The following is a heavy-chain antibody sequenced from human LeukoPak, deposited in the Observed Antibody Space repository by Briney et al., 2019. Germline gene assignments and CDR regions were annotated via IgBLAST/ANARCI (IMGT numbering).Heavy chain of an antibody. D-gene: IGHD3-22*01. J-gene: IGHJ4*02. V-gene: IGHV3-21*04. Sequence: GGSLRLSCAASGFTFSSYSMNWVRQAPGKGLEWVSSISSSSGYIYYADSVKGRFTISRDNSKNTLYLQMSSLRAEDTAVYYCAKDRGRYYDSSGYYWGYYFDSWGQGILVTVST. CDR3: AKDRGRYYDSSGYYWGYYFDS. CDR2: ISSSSGYI. CDR1: GFTFSSYS.